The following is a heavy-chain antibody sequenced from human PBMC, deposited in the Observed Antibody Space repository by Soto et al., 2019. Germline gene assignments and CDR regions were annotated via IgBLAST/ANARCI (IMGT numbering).Heavy chain of an antibody. D-gene: IGHD5-12*01. CDR1: GFTFSSYG. V-gene: IGHV3-30*18. CDR2: ISYDGSNK. J-gene: IGHJ6*02. CDR3: AKFSGDGYKYYYYYYGMDV. Sequence: QVQLVESGGGVVQPGRSLRLSCAASGFTFSSYGMHWVRQAPGKGLEWVAVISYDGSNKYYADSVKGRFIISRDNSKNTLYLQMNSLRAEDTAVCYCAKFSGDGYKYYYYYYGMDVWGQGTTVTVSS.